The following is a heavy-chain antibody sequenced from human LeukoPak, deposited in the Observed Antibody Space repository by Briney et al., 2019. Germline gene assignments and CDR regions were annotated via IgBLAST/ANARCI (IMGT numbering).Heavy chain of an antibody. J-gene: IGHJ4*02. V-gene: IGHV4-34*01. CDR3: ARAGYGSGGSDY. D-gene: IGHD4-23*01. Sequence: PSETLSLTCAVYSGSFSGYYWIWIRQPPGKGLEWIGEINHSGSTNYNPSLKSRVTISVDTSKIQFSLRLSSVTAADTAVCYCARAGYGSGGSDYWGQGTLVTVSS. CDR2: INHSGST. CDR1: SGSFSGYY.